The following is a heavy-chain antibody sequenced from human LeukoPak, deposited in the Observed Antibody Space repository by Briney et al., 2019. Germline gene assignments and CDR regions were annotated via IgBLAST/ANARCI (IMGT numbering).Heavy chain of an antibody. CDR3: ARVAAAGYLYYYYYYMDV. D-gene: IGHD6-13*01. J-gene: IGHJ6*03. V-gene: IGHV3-7*01. CDR2: IKQDGSEK. Sequence: GGSLRLSCAASGFTFSRYWMAWVRQAPGKGLECVANIKQDGSEKYYVDSVKGRFTISRDNAKNSLYLQMNSLRAEDTAVYYCARVAAAGYLYYYYYYMDVWGKGTTVTVSS. CDR1: GFTFSRYW.